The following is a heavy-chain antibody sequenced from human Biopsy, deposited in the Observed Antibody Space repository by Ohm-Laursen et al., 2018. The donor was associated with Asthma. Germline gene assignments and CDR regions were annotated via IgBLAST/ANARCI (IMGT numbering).Heavy chain of an antibody. J-gene: IGHJ4*02. V-gene: IGHV4-31*03. Sequence: SETLSLTCTVSYGSITSSGYYWTWIRQHPGKGLEWIGFIYYSGGTYYNPSLKSRVSISIDTSKNQFSLKLSSVTAADTAVYYCARAQDYYDSRGYYRSFDYWGQGTLVTVSS. CDR3: ARAQDYYDSRGYYRSFDY. D-gene: IGHD3-22*01. CDR1: YGSITSSGYY. CDR2: IYYSGGT.